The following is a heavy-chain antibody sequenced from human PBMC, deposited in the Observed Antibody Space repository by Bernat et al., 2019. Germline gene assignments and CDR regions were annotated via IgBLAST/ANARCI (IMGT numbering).Heavy chain of an antibody. Sequence: QVQLVESGGGVVQPGRSLRLSCAASGFTFSSYAMHWVHQAPGKGLEWVAVISYDGSNKYYADSVKGRFTISRDNSKNTLYLQMNSLRAEDTAVYYCAVGGIDFDYWGQGTLVTVSS. J-gene: IGHJ4*02. D-gene: IGHD3-10*01. V-gene: IGHV3-30-3*01. CDR1: GFTFSSYA. CDR2: ISYDGSNK. CDR3: AVGGIDFDY.